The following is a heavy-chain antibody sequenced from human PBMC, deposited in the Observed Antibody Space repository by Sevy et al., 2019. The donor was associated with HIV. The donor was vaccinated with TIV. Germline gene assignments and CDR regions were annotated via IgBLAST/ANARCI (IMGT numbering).Heavy chain of an antibody. D-gene: IGHD3-10*01. CDR3: ARDLSMVRGVIRGNIDY. CDR2: ISYDGSNK. CDR1: GFTFSSYA. V-gene: IGHV3-30-3*01. Sequence: GGSLRLSCAASGFTFSSYAMRWVRQAPGKGLEWVAVISYDGSNKYYADSVKGRFTISRDNSKNTLYLQMNSLRAEDTAVYYCARDLSMVRGVIRGNIDYWGQGTLVTVSS. J-gene: IGHJ4*02.